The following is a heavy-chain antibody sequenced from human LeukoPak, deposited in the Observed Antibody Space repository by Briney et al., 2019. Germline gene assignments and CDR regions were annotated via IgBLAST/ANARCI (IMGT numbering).Heavy chain of an antibody. Sequence: GGSLRLSCAASGFTFSSHGMNWVRQAPGKGLEWVSGIIPSDHTTYYADSVRGRFTISRDNSRNTLYLQMNSLRAEDTAVYYCAKDDRWLQFCCWGQGTLVTVSA. V-gene: IGHV3-23*01. CDR3: AKDDRWLQFCC. CDR2: IIPSDHTT. J-gene: IGHJ4*02. CDR1: GFTFSSHG. D-gene: IGHD5-24*01.